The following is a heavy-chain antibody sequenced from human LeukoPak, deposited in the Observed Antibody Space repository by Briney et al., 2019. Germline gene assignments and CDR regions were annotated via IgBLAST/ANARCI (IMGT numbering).Heavy chain of an antibody. CDR1: GYTFTSYD. CDR2: MNPNSSNT. V-gene: IGHV1-8*03. D-gene: IGHD6-19*01. Sequence: GASVKVSCKASGYTFTSYDINWVRQATGQGLEWMGWMNPNSSNTGYAQKFQGRVTITRNTSISTAYMELSSLRSEDTAVYYCARGIVAGIYYYYYYMDVWGKGTTVTVSS. J-gene: IGHJ6*03. CDR3: ARGIVAGIYYYYYYMDV.